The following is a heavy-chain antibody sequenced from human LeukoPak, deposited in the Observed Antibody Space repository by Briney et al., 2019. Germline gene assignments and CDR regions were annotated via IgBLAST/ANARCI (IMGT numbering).Heavy chain of an antibody. D-gene: IGHD5-18*01. CDR1: GYSISSGYY. Sequence: SETLSLTCTVSGYSISSGYYWGWIRQPPGKGLEWIGSIYHSGSTYYNPSLKSRVTISVDTSKNQFSLKLSSVTAADTAVYYCARFGYSYGNDYWGQGTLVTVSS. V-gene: IGHV4-38-2*02. J-gene: IGHJ4*02. CDR3: ARFGYSYGNDY. CDR2: IYHSGST.